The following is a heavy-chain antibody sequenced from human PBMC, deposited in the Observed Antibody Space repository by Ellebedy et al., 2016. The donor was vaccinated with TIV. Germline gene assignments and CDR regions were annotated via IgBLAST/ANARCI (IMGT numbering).Heavy chain of an antibody. J-gene: IGHJ4*02. CDR2: IVGSGAE. D-gene: IGHD6-19*01. CDR1: GFTFSPYA. CDR3: ARDMGYSSGWVDY. Sequence: PGGSLRLSCAASGFTFSPYAMAWVRQAPGKGLEWVSGIVGSGAEKYADSVKGRCTISRDNAKNSLYLQMNSLRAEDTAVYYCARDMGYSSGWVDYWGQGTLVTVSS. V-gene: IGHV3-69-1*01.